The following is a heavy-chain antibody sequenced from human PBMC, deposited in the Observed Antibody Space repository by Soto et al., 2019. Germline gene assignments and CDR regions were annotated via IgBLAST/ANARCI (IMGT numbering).Heavy chain of an antibody. V-gene: IGHV4-61*01. J-gene: IGHJ6*02. CDR3: ARDIGGGPYGMDV. Sequence: SETLSLTCTVSGGSVSSGSYYWSWIRQPPGKGLEWIGYIYYSGSTNYNPSLKSRVTISVDTSKNQFSLKLSSVTAADTAVYYCARDIGGGPYGMDVWGQGTTVTVSS. CDR2: IYYSGST. D-gene: IGHD2-15*01. CDR1: GGSVSSGSYY.